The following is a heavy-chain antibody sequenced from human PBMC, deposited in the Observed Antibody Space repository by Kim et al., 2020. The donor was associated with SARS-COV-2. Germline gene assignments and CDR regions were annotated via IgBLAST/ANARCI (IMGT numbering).Heavy chain of an antibody. CDR3: ARTLYNPPLYFDY. V-gene: IGHV3-23*01. J-gene: IGHJ4*02. Sequence: ANSGRGRVTITRDNDKNTLYLQINSLRAEDSAVYYCARTLYNPPLYFDYWGQGTLVTVSS. D-gene: IGHD1-1*01.